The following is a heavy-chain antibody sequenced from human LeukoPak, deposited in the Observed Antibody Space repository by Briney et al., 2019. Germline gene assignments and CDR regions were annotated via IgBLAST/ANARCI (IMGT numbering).Heavy chain of an antibody. CDR2: IIPIFGTA. J-gene: IGHJ4*02. CDR3: ARASGYSYGDYYFDY. CDR1: GGTFTSYA. V-gene: IGHV1-69*01. Sequence: SVKVSCKASGGTFTSYAISWVRQAPGQGLEWMGGIIPIFGTANYAQKFQGRVTITADESTSTAYMELSSLRSEDTAVYYCARASGYSYGDYYFDYWGQGTLVTVSS. D-gene: IGHD5-18*01.